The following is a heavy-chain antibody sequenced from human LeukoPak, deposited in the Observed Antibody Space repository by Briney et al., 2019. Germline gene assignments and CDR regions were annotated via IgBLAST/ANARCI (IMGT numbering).Heavy chain of an antibody. V-gene: IGHV4-61*05. D-gene: IGHD7-27*01. Sequence: SETLSLTCTVSGGSISSSSYSWGWIRQPPGKGLEWIGYIYYSGSTNYNPSLKSRVTISVDTSKNQFSLKLSSVTAADTAVYYCAKVNWGAPFYYYYGMDVWGQGTTVTVSS. CDR3: AKVNWGAPFYYYYGMDV. CDR2: IYYSGST. CDR1: GGSISSSSYS. J-gene: IGHJ6*02.